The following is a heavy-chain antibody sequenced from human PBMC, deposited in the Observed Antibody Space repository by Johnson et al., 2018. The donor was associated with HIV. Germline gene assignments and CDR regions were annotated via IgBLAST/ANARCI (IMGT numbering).Heavy chain of an antibody. CDR2: IWYDGSNE. D-gene: IGHD2-15*01. J-gene: IGHJ3*02. CDR1: GFTFSSYG. Sequence: QVQLVESGGGVVQPGRSLRLSCAVSGFTFSSYGMHWVRQAPGKGLEWVAVIWYDGSNEYYADSVKVRFTISRDNSKNTLYLQMSSLRADDTAVYYCAKGQVARGPLDIWGQGTMVTVSS. V-gene: IGHV3-33*06. CDR3: AKGQVARGPLDI.